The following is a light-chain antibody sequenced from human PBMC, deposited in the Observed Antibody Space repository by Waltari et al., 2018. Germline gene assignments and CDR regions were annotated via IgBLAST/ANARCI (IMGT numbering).Light chain of an antibody. Sequence: TVMTQSPDSLAVSLGERASIHCKSSQTLLFRSDNKNYLAWYQQKPGQPPKLLISWASVREPGGPDRFSGSGSGTDFTLTISGLQAEDVAVYYCQEYFSTTSTFGGGTKVEIK. CDR1: QTLLFRSDNKNY. J-gene: IGKJ4*01. CDR2: WAS. CDR3: QEYFSTTST. V-gene: IGKV4-1*01.